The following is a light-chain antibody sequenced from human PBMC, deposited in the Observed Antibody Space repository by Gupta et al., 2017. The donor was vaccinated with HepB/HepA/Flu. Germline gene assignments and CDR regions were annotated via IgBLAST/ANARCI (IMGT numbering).Light chain of an antibody. J-gene: IGKJ4*01. V-gene: IGKV1-12*02. CDR1: QEFSSW. Sequence: DIQMTQSPSFVSASVGDRVTITCRASQEFSSWIAWYQQKPGKAPKVLIYAASRLQSGVPSRFSGSGSGTDFTLTIRSLQPEDVATYYCQQANTFPFTFGGGTRVEIK. CDR3: QQANTFPFT. CDR2: AAS.